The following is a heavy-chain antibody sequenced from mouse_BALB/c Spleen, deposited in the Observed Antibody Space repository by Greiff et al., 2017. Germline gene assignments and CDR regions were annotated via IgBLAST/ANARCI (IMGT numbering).Heavy chain of an antibody. Sequence: LQQPGAELVKPGASVKMSCKASGYTFTSYNMHWVKQTPGQGLEWIGAIYPGNGDTSYNQKFKGKATLTADKSSSTAYMQLSSLTSEDSAVYYCARSGAARAHYAMDYWGQGTAVTVSS. CDR2: IYPGNGDT. D-gene: IGHD3-1*01. J-gene: IGHJ4*01. CDR3: ARSGAARAHYAMDY. V-gene: IGHV1-12*01. CDR1: GYTFTSYN.